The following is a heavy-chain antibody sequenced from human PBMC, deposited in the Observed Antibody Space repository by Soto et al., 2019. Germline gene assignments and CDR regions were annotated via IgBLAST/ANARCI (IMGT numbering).Heavy chain of an antibody. CDR1: AYTFPSYL. Sequence: QVQLMQFGAEVKKPGASGKVPGKASAYTFPSYLMHWVQQAPEQGLEWMGKINPSGVSTSYAQKFRGRVTMTRDTSTSTVYMEMTNLRSEDTAVYYCARAAGRFGELYWFDPWGQGTLVTVSS. J-gene: IGHJ5*02. CDR3: ARAAGRFGELYWFDP. D-gene: IGHD3-10*01. V-gene: IGHV1-46*01. CDR2: INPSGVST.